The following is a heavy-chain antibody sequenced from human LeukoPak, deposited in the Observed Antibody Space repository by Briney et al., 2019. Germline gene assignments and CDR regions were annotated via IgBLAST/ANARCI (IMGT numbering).Heavy chain of an antibody. D-gene: IGHD2-2*01. V-gene: IGHV3-21*01. CDR3: ARDIEDCSSTSCPGWFDP. Sequence: PGGSLRLSCAASGFTFSSYSMNWVRQAPGKGLEWVSSISSSSSYIYYADSVKGRFTISRDNAKNSLYLQMNSLRAEDTAVYYCARDIEDCSSTSCPGWFDPWGQGTLVTVSS. CDR2: ISSSSSYI. CDR1: GFTFSSYS. J-gene: IGHJ5*02.